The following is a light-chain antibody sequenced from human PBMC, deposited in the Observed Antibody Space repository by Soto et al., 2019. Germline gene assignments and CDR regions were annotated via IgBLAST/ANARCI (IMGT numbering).Light chain of an antibody. CDR1: SGSIASNY. J-gene: IGLJ2*01. Sequence: NFMLTQPHSVSESPGKTVTISCTRSSGSIASNYVQWYQQRPGSAPTTVIYEDNQRPSGVPDRFSGSIDSSSNSASLTISGLKTEDEAHYYCQSYDSSNPVVFGGGTKSPS. CDR3: QSYDSSNPVV. CDR2: EDN. V-gene: IGLV6-57*04.